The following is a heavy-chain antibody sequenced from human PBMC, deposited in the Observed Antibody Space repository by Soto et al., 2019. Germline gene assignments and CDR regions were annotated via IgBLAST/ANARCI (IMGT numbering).Heavy chain of an antibody. CDR2: IWFDGSNK. CDR1: RFTFSTYA. J-gene: IGHJ5*02. D-gene: IGHD4-4*01. V-gene: IGHV3-33*01. Sequence: PGGSLRLSCTASRFTFSTYAMHWVRQAPGKGLEWVAVIWFDGSNKFYADSVKGRFTISRDNTKNTLYLQMNSLTAEDTAVYYCARPSYPYSSSPQGWFDPWGQGTLVTVSS. CDR3: ARPSYPYSSSPQGWFDP.